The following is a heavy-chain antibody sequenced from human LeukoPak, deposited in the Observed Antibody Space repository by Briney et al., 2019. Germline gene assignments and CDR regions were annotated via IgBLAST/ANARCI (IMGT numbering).Heavy chain of an antibody. D-gene: IGHD3-10*01. CDR2: ISYDGSNE. CDR3: AKDVGRLLWVGELGD. CDR1: GFTFSGYG. V-gene: IGHV3-30*18. J-gene: IGHJ4*02. Sequence: GGSLRLSCAASGFTFSGYGMHWVRQAPGKGLEWVAVISYDGSNEYYEESVKGRFTLSRDNSKNTLYLQMNSLRAEDTAVYYCAKDVGRLLWVGELGDWGQGTLVTVSS.